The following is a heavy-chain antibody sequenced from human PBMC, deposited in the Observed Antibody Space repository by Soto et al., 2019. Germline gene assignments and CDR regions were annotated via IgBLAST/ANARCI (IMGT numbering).Heavy chain of an antibody. D-gene: IGHD3-10*01. J-gene: IGHJ6*02. CDR2: INPSGGST. V-gene: IGHV1-46*01. CDR1: GYTFTSYY. CDR3: ASGITMVRGVPDPNYYYGMDV. Sequence: ASVKVSCKASGYTFTSYYMHWVRQAPGQGLEWMGIINPSGGSTSYAQKFQGRVTMTRDTSTSTVYMELSSLRSEDTAVYYCASGITMVRGVPDPNYYYGMDVWGQGTTVTVSS.